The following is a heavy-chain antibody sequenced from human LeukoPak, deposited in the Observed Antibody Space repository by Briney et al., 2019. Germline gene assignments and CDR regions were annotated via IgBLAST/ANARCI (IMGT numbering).Heavy chain of an antibody. CDR2: IYPGDSDT. Sequence: GESLKISCKGSGCSFTSYWIGWVRQMPGKGLEWMGIIYPGDSDTRYSPSFQGQVTISADKSISTAYLQWSSLKASDTAMYYCASAVAVAGSRGGFDYWGQGTLVTVSS. D-gene: IGHD6-19*01. V-gene: IGHV5-51*01. CDR3: ASAVAVAGSRGGFDY. J-gene: IGHJ4*02. CDR1: GCSFTSYW.